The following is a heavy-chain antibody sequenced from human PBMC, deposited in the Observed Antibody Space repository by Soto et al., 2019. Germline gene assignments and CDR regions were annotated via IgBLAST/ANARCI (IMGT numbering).Heavy chain of an antibody. V-gene: IGHV1-18*04. D-gene: IGHD6-19*01. J-gene: IGHJ6*02. Sequence: GAAVKVSCKASGYTFTSYGISWVRQAPGQGXEWMGWISAYNGNTNYAQKLQGRVTMTTDTSTSTAYMELRSLRSDDTAVYYCARDTQYSSGWAYYYYGMDVWGQGTTVTVSS. CDR3: ARDTQYSSGWAYYYYGMDV. CDR2: ISAYNGNT. CDR1: GYTFTSYG.